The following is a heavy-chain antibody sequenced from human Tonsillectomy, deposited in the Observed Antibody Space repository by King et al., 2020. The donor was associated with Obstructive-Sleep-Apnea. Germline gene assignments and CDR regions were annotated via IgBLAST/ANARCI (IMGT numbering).Heavy chain of an antibody. CDR2: IYNSGNS. D-gene: IGHD2-15*01. V-gene: IGHV4-30-4*01. J-gene: IGHJ4*02. Sequence: QLQESGPGLVKPSQTLSLTCTVSGDSISSGDYYWSWIRKPPGKGPEWIGYIYNSGNSYYNTYLKSRVTISVDTSKNQFSLKLSSVTAADTAVYYCAREYCSGGSCSLAYWGQGTLVTVSS. CDR3: AREYCSGGSCSLAY. CDR1: GDSISSGDYY.